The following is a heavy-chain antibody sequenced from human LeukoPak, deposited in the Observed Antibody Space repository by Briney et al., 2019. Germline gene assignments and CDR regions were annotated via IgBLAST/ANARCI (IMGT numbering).Heavy chain of an antibody. Sequence: PSETLSLTCAVYGGSFSGYYWSRIRQPPGKGLEWIGVINHSGSTNYNPSLKSRVTISVDTSKNQFSLKLSSVTAADTAVYYCAREVRGILTGYYNVRYYYYMDIWGKGTTVTVSS. CDR1: GGSFSGYY. V-gene: IGHV4-34*01. CDR3: AREVRGILTGYYNVRYYYYMDI. J-gene: IGHJ6*03. D-gene: IGHD3-9*01. CDR2: INHSGST.